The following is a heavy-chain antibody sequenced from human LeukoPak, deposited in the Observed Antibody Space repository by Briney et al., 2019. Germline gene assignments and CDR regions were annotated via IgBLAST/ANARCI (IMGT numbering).Heavy chain of an antibody. CDR2: IYYSGST. V-gene: IGHV4-59*01. CDR1: GGSISSYY. CDR3: ARVSSSGWSYYYCYMDV. D-gene: IGHD6-19*01. J-gene: IGHJ6*03. Sequence: SETLSLTCTVSGGSISSYYWSWIRQPPGKGLEWIGYIYYSGSTNYHPSLKSRVTISVDPSKNQFSLKLSSVTAADTAVYYCARVSSSGWSYYYCYMDVWGKGTTVTVSS.